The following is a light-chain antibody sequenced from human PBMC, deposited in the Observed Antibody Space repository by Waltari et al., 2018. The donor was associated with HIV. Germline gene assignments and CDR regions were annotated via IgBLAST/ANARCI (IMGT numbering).Light chain of an antibody. CDR3: TSYISGTSPV. Sequence: QSALTQPASVSGSPGPSITISCDLNDNEYVSLYQRHPGKAPKVIIYEVTNRPSGLSNRFSGSKSGNTATLTISGLQPEDEADYFCTSYISGTSPVFGRGTRVTVL. CDR2: EVT. CDR1: DLNDNEY. J-gene: IGLJ2*01. V-gene: IGLV2-14*01.